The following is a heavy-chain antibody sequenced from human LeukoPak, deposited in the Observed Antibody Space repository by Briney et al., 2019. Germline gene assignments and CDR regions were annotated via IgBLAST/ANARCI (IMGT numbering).Heavy chain of an antibody. D-gene: IGHD2-8*01. CDR2: IYSDGST. J-gene: IGHJ4*02. Sequence: PGGSLRLSCAASGLTISNNYMSWARQAPGKGLEWVSVIYSDGSTYYADSVKGRFTISRDNSKNILYLQMNSLRAEDTAVYYCARALWPSGMAYWGQGTLVTVSS. V-gene: IGHV3-53*01. CDR1: GLTISNNY. CDR3: ARALWPSGMAY.